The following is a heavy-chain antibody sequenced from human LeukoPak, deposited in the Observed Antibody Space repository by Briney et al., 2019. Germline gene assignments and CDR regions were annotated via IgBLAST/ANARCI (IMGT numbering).Heavy chain of an antibody. D-gene: IGHD3-22*01. CDR1: GYTFTSYY. J-gene: IGHJ4*02. Sequence: ASVRVSCKSSGYTFTSYYMHWVRQAPGQGLAWMGIINPSGGATKYAQKFQGRVTMTRDTSTSTLYMELSSLRSEDTAVYYCARDLGITMIVNYFDYWGQGTLVTVSS. V-gene: IGHV1-46*01. CDR2: INPSGGAT. CDR3: ARDLGITMIVNYFDY.